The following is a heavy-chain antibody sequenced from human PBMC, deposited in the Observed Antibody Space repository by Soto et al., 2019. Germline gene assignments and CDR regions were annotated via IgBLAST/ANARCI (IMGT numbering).Heavy chain of an antibody. Sequence: GGSLRLSCAASGFTFSSYSMNWVRQAPGKGLEWVSSISSSSSYIYYADSVKGRFTISRDNAKNSLYLQMNSLRAEDTAVYYCARDPHYYDSSGYLHYYYGMDVWGQGTTVTVSS. V-gene: IGHV3-21*01. CDR2: ISSSSSYI. CDR3: ARDPHYYDSSGYLHYYYGMDV. D-gene: IGHD3-22*01. CDR1: GFTFSSYS. J-gene: IGHJ6*02.